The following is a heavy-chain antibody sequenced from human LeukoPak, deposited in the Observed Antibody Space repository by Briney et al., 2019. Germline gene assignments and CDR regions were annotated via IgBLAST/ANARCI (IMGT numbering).Heavy chain of an antibody. V-gene: IGHV3-7*01. CDR2: IKQDGSEK. CDR1: GFTFSSYW. D-gene: IGHD5-18*01. CDR3: ARARRYSYGYYFDY. J-gene: IGHJ4*02. Sequence: GGSLRLSCAASGFTFSSYWMSWVRQAPGKGLEWVAHIKQDGSEKYYVDSVKGRFTISRDNAKNSLYLQMNSLRAEDTAVYYCARARRYSYGYYFDYWGQGTLVTVSS.